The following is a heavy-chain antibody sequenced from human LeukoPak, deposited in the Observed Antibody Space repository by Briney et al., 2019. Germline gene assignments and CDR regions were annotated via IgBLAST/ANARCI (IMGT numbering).Heavy chain of an antibody. CDR1: GGSFSGYY. CDR2: INHSGST. D-gene: IGHD2-2*01. V-gene: IGHV4-34*01. CDR3: AIHIVVVPAAKKKNWFDP. Sequence: PSETLSLTCAVYGGSFSGYYWSWICQPPGKGLEWIGEINHSGSTNHKPSLKSRVTISVDTSKNQFSLKLSSVTAADTAVYYCAIHIVVVPAAKKKNWFDPWGQGTLVTVSS. J-gene: IGHJ5*02.